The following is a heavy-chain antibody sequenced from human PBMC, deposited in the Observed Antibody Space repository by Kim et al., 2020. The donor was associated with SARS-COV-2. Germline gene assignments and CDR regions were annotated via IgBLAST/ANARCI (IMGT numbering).Heavy chain of an antibody. CDR3: ARHGAAAGSFPCYYYGMDV. CDR1: GGSISSNRYF. V-gene: IGHV4-39*01. CDR2: IYYTGTT. D-gene: IGHD6-13*01. J-gene: IGHJ6*02. Sequence: SETLSLTCTVSGGSISSNRYFWGWIRQPPGKGLEWIGSIYYTGTTYYNPPLKSRVTISVDTAKNQFSLTVSSVTAADTAVYYCARHGAAAGSFPCYYYGMDVWGQGTAVTVSS.